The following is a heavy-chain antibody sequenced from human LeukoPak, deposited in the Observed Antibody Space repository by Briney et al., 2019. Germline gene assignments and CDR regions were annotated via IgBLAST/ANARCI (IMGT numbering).Heavy chain of an antibody. Sequence: SGGSLRLSCAASGFTFSSYAMSWVRQAPGKGLEWVSAISGSGGSTYYADSVKGRFPISRDNSRDTLYLQMNNLRAEDTAVYYCAKGYYDYVWGSYYFDYWGQGTLVTVSS. D-gene: IGHD3-16*01. CDR3: AKGYYDYVWGSYYFDY. J-gene: IGHJ4*02. CDR1: GFTFSSYA. CDR2: ISGSGGST. V-gene: IGHV3-23*01.